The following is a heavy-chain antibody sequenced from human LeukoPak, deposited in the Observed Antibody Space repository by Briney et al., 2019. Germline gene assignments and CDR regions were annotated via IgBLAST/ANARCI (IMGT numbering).Heavy chain of an antibody. CDR1: GGSFSGYY. J-gene: IGHJ2*01. D-gene: IGHD3/OR15-3a*01. V-gene: IGHV4-34*01. Sequence: SETLSLTCAVYGGSFSGYYWGWIRQPPGKGLEWIGTIYYSGSTYYNPSLKSRVTISVDTSKNQFSLKLTSVTAADTAVYYCTRNSGIIFGFRYFDLWGRGTLVTVSS. CDR2: IYYSGST. CDR3: TRNSGIIFGFRYFDL.